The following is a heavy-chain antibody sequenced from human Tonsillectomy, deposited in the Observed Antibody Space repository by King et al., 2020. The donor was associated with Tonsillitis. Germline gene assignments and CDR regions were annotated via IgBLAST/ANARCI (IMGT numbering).Heavy chain of an antibody. CDR2: IKQDGSEK. Sequence: VQLVESGGGLVQPGGSLKLSCAASGLSLSDYWMNWVRQAPGKGLEWVAIIKQDGSEKLYVDSVKGRFTISRDNAENSLFLQMNSLRVDDAAVYYCVGGRGWQPDSWGRGTLVSAS. CDR1: GLSLSDYW. D-gene: IGHD5-12*01. J-gene: IGHJ4*02. V-gene: IGHV3-7*03. CDR3: VGGRGWQPDS.